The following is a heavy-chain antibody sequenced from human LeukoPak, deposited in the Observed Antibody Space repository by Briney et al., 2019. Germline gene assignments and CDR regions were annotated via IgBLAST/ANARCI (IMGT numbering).Heavy chain of an antibody. J-gene: IGHJ4*02. CDR3: ARVGFTMKYYFDY. D-gene: IGHD3-22*01. V-gene: IGHV3-48*02. CDR1: GFSFSGHW. Sequence: GGSLRLSCIASGFSFSGHWMHWARQAPGKGLEWVSYISSSSSTIYYADSVKGRFTISRDNAKNSLYLQMNSLRDEDTAVYYCARVGFTMKYYFDYWGQGTLVTVSS. CDR2: ISSSSSTI.